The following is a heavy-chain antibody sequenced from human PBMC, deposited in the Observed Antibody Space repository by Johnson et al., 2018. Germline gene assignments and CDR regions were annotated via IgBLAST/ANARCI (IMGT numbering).Heavy chain of an antibody. V-gene: IGHV3-33*01. Sequence: QVQLVQSGGGVVQPGKSLRLSCAASGFTFSSNNMHWVRQAPGKGLEWVAVIWYDGSEIYYSDSVKGRFTIFRDNSKNTLYLEMNSLRAEDTAVYYCARGVDDYNYYYGMDIWGQGTTVTVSS. CDR1: GFTFSSNN. J-gene: IGHJ6*02. CDR2: IWYDGSEI. D-gene: IGHD5-12*01. CDR3: ARGVDDYNYYYGMDI.